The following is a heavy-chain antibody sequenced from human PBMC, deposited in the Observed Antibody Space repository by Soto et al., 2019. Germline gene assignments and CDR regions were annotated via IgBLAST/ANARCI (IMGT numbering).Heavy chain of an antibody. J-gene: IGHJ4*02. Sequence: GGSLRLSCAASGFPFSSYAMSWVRQTPEKGLEWVAGISGGGNDRYYADFVQGRFTFSRDNSRNILYLQMNSLRADDTATYYCARGQGYYFDYWGQGSPVTVSS. CDR3: ARGQGYYFDY. CDR2: ISGGGNDR. V-gene: IGHV3-23*01. D-gene: IGHD3-10*01. CDR1: GFPFSSYA.